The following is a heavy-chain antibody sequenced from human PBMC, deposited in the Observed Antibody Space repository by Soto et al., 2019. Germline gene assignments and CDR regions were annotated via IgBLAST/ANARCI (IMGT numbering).Heavy chain of an antibody. V-gene: IGHV3-23*01. CDR3: AKGVFGRSGATNWFDP. D-gene: IGHD2-15*01. J-gene: IGHJ5*02. CDR1: GFTFSSYA. CDR2: ISGSGGST. Sequence: GGSLRLSCAASGFTFSSYAMSWVRQAPGKGLEWVSAISGSGGSTYYADSVKGRFTISRDNSKNTLYLQMNSLRAEDTAVYYCAKGVFGRSGATNWFDPCGQGPLVTVYS.